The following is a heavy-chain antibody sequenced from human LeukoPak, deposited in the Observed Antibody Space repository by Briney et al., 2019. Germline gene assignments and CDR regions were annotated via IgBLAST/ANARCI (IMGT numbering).Heavy chain of an antibody. CDR2: ISSSSYI. Sequence: GGSLRLSCAASGFTFSSYGMHWVRQAPGKGLEWVSSISSSSYIYYADSVKGRFIISRDNAKNSLYLQMNSLRAEDTAVYYCARDGRDGYNYAAFDIWGQGTMVTVSS. D-gene: IGHD5-24*01. J-gene: IGHJ3*02. CDR3: ARDGRDGYNYAAFDI. CDR1: GFTFSSYG. V-gene: IGHV3-21*01.